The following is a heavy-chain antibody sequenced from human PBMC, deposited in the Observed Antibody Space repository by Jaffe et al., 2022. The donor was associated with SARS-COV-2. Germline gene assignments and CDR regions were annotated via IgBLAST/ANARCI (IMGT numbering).Heavy chain of an antibody. Sequence: DVQLVESGGGLVQPGGSLRLSCAVSGFSITNYNMNWVRQAPGGGLEWVSFINSRGSTIYYADSVKGRFTISRDTAKNSLYLQMNSLRADDTALYYCARGSYASGSYPDWGQGTLVTVSS. J-gene: IGHJ4*02. CDR3: ARGSYASGSYPD. V-gene: IGHV3-48*01. CDR2: INSRGSTI. CDR1: GFSITNYN. D-gene: IGHD3-10*01.